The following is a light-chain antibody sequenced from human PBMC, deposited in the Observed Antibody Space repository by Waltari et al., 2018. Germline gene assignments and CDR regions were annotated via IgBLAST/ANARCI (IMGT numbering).Light chain of an antibody. CDR3: LVWDSSSDHRV. J-gene: IGLJ2*01. V-gene: IGLV3-21*03. CDR1: NIGSKS. Sequence: SYVLTQPPSVSVAPGKTARITCGGNNIGSKSVHWYQQKPGQAPVLVGYDDSDRPSGVPERFSGSNSGNTATLPISRVEAGDEADYYCLVWDSSSDHRVFGGGTKLTVL. CDR2: DDS.